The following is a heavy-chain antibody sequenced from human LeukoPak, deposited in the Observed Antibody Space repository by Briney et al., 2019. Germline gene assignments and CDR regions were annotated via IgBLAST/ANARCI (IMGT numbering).Heavy chain of an antibody. D-gene: IGHD3-10*01. CDR3: ARTGPHDPPDY. Sequence: GGSLRLSCAASGFTFSSYSMNWVRQAPGKGLEWVSYISSSSSTIYYADSVKGRFTISRDNAKNSLYLQMNSLRAEDTAVYYCARTGPHDPPDYWGQGTLVTVSS. CDR1: GFTFSSYS. CDR2: ISSSSSTI. J-gene: IGHJ4*02. V-gene: IGHV3-48*01.